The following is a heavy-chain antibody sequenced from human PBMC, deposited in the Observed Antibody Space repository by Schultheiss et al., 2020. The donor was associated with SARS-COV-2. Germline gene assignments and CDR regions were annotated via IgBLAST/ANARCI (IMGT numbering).Heavy chain of an antibody. Sequence: GESLKISCAASGFTFRSYAMNWVRQAPGKGLEWVSAISGSGGSTYYADSVKGRFTISRDNAKNSLYLQMNSLRAGDTAVYYCARDSRPIVGATVGWFDPWGQGTLVTVSS. CDR1: GFTFRSYA. D-gene: IGHD1-26*01. CDR3: ARDSRPIVGATVGWFDP. CDR2: ISGSGGST. V-gene: IGHV3-23*01. J-gene: IGHJ5*02.